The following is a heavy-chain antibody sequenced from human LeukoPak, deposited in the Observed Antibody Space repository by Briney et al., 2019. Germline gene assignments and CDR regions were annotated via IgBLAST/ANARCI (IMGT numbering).Heavy chain of an antibody. J-gene: IGHJ4*02. CDR3: ARDLVDGYNFVFDY. V-gene: IGHV3-30-3*01. Sequence: PGRSLRLSCAASGFTFSSYAMHWVRQAPGKGLEWVAVISYDGSNKYYADSVKGRFTISRDNSKNTLYLQMNSLRAEDTAVYYCARDLVDGYNFVFDYWGQGTLVTVSS. CDR1: GFTFSSYA. CDR2: ISYDGSNK. D-gene: IGHD5-24*01.